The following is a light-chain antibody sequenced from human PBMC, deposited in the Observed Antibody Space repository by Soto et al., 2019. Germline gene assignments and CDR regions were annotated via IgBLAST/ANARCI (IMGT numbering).Light chain of an antibody. CDR1: QSVSSN. Sequence: ETVMTQSPATLPVSPGEGATLSCRASQSVSSNLAWYQQKPGQAPRLLIYGASTRATGIPARFSGSGSGTEFTLTISSLQSEDFAVYYCQQYNNWPPITFGQGTRLEIK. V-gene: IGKV3-15*01. CDR3: QQYNNWPPIT. CDR2: GAS. J-gene: IGKJ5*01.